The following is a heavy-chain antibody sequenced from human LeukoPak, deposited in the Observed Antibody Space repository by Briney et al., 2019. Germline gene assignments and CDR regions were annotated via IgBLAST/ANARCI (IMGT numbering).Heavy chain of an antibody. CDR1: GFTFSSYA. CDR3: AKQLSRYYDFWGGNFDY. V-gene: IGHV3-23*01. CDR2: ISGSGGST. Sequence: GGSLRLSCAASGFTFSSYAMSWVRQAPGKGLEWVSAISGSGGSTYYADSVKGRFTISRDNSKNTLYLQMNSLRAEDTAVYYCAKQLSRYYDFWGGNFDYWGQGTLVTVSS. D-gene: IGHD3-3*01. J-gene: IGHJ4*02.